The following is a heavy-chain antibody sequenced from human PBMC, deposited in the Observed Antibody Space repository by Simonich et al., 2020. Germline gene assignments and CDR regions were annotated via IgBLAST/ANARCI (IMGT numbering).Heavy chain of an antibody. D-gene: IGHD2-15*01. CDR1: GYTFTSYG. Sequence: QVQLVQSGAEVKKPGASVKVSCKATGYTFTSYGISRVRQAPVQGLEWMDWVTAYPGNTNQAQKLQGRGTMTTDTSTSTAYMELRSLGSDDTAVYYCARASRGTWWYYYFDYWGQGTLVTVSS. CDR3: ARASRGTWWYYYFDY. CDR2: VTAYPGNT. V-gene: IGHV1-18*01. J-gene: IGHJ4*02.